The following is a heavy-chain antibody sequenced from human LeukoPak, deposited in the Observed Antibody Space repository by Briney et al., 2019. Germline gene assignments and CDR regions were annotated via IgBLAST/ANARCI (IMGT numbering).Heavy chain of an antibody. CDR3: ARDQGRSYPDYFDY. CDR2: ISSSSSYI. CDR1: GFTFSSYN. V-gene: IGHV3-21*01. J-gene: IGHJ4*02. Sequence: GGSLRLSCAASGFTFSSYNMNWVRQTPGKGLEWVSSISSSSSYIYYADSVKGRFTISRDNAWNSLYLQMNSLRAEDTAVYYCARDQGRSYPDYFDYWGQGTLVTVSS. D-gene: IGHD3-16*02.